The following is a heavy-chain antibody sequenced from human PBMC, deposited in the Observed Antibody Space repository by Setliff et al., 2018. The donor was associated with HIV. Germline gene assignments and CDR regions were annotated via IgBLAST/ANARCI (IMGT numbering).Heavy chain of an antibody. CDR2: VYSNGNT. J-gene: IGHJ6*02. CDR1: GGSISGHY. D-gene: IGHD5-12*01. CDR3: ARGDGYRGNDAYYDSGMDV. Sequence: SETLSLTCTVSGGSISGHYWSWIRQTPGKGLEWIGYVYSNGNTDYKPSLKSRVTISLDTSKNQFSLNLRSVTAADTAVYYCARGDGYRGNDAYYDSGMDVWGQGITVTVSS. V-gene: IGHV4-59*11.